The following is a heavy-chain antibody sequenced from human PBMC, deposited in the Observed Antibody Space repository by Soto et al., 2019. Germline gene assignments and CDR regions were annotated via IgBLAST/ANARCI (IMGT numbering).Heavy chain of an antibody. CDR3: AKGGPDSEYAVYALGI. J-gene: IGHJ3*02. D-gene: IGHD1-20*01. V-gene: IGHV3-23*01. Sequence: GGSLRLSCAASAFTFTSYAMSWVRQAPGKGLEWVSSISVSGGNTYYADSVKGRFTISRDNSRNTLYLQMNSLRPEDTAVYYCAKGGPDSEYAVYALGIWGQGTMVTVSS. CDR1: AFTFTSYA. CDR2: ISVSGGNT.